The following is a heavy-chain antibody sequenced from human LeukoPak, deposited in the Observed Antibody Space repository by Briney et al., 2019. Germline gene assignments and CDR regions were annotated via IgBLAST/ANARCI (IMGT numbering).Heavy chain of an antibody. D-gene: IGHD3-16*01. CDR1: GFTFSSYA. CDR2: INGDGSEE. CDR3: ARDPDSGNAWGWFDS. Sequence: GGSLRLSCAASGFTFSSYAMSWVRHSPGKGLEWVANINGDGSEEYYVDSVKGRFTISRANARSSLYLQMNSLRGEDTAVYYCARDPDSGNAWGWFDSWGQGTVVTVSS. V-gene: IGHV3-7*01. J-gene: IGHJ5*01.